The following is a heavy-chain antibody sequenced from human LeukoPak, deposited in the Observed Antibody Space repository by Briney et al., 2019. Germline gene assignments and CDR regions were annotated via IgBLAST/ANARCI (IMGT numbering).Heavy chain of an antibody. J-gene: IGHJ6*02. Sequence: PSQTLSLTCTVSGGSISSGGYYWSWIRQHPGKGLEWIGYIYYSGSTYYNPSLKSRVTISVDTSKNQFSLKLSSVTAADTAVYYCARGCEYCSGGSCYSDYYYYYGMDVWGQGTTVTVSS. CDR1: GGSISSGGYY. CDR3: ARGCEYCSGGSCYSDYYYYYGMDV. D-gene: IGHD2-15*01. CDR2: IYYSGST. V-gene: IGHV4-31*03.